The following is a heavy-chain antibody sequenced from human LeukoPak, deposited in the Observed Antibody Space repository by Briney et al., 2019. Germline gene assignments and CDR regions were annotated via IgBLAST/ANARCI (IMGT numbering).Heavy chain of an antibody. D-gene: IGHD6-13*01. J-gene: IGHJ4*02. CDR1: GFIFSSYS. V-gene: IGHV3-21*01. CDR2: ISSSSSYI. Sequence: PGGSLRLSCAASGFIFSSYSMNWVRQAPGKGLEWVSSISSSSSYIYYADSVKGRFTISRDNAKNSLYLQMNSLRAEDTAVYYCARAGVSSSSSWYFDYWGQGTLVTVSS. CDR3: ARAGVSSSSSWYFDY.